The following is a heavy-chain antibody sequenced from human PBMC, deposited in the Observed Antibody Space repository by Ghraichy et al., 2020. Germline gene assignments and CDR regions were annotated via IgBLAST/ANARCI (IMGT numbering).Heavy chain of an antibody. CDR2: VYSGGNT. D-gene: IGHD3-22*01. CDR1: GFTVSIHY. CDR3: ASSVASGYKGYGY. J-gene: IGHJ4*02. V-gene: IGHV3-53*01. Sequence: GGSLRLSCAASGFTVSIHYMSWIRQAPGKGLEWVSIVYSGGNTYYADSVKGRFTISRDNSKNTLFLQMNSLRAEDTAVYYCASSVASGYKGYGYWGQGTLVTVSS.